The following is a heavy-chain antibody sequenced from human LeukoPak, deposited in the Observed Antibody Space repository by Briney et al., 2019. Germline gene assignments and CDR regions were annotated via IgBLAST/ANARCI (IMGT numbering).Heavy chain of an antibody. CDR3: ARTILGVAVAGNWFDP. Sequence: IPSETLSLTCTVSGASISSSSYYWDWIRQPPGKGLEWIGTIYYNGSTSYNPSLKSRVTISVDTSKNQFPLKLGSVSAADTAIYYCARTILGVAVAGNWFDPWGQGTLVTVSS. V-gene: IGHV4-39*01. D-gene: IGHD6-19*01. CDR2: IYYNGST. CDR1: GASISSSSYY. J-gene: IGHJ5*02.